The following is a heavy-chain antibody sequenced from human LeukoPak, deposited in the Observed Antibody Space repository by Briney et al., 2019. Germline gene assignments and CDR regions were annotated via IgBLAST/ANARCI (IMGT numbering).Heavy chain of an antibody. CDR2: ISGSGDST. Sequence: GGSLRLSCAASGFTFSSHAMSWARQAPGKGLECVSVISGSGDSTHYADSMRGRFTISRDNSKSTLYMQMNSLRVEDTAIYYCARRSGSDYGSFDYWGQGTLITVSS. CDR3: ARRSGSDYGSFDY. D-gene: IGHD1-26*01. CDR1: GFTFSSHA. J-gene: IGHJ4*02. V-gene: IGHV3-23*01.